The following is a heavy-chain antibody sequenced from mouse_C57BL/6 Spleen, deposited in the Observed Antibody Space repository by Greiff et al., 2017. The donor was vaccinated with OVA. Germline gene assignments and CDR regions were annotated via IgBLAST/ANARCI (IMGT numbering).Heavy chain of an antibody. D-gene: IGHD1-1*01. J-gene: IGHJ4*01. CDR1: GFTFSDAW. CDR3: TALRRAMDY. CDR2: IRNKANNPAT. V-gene: IGHV6-6*01. Sequence: EVKLMESGGGLVQPGGSMKLSCAASGFTFSDAWMAWVRPSPEKGLEWVAEIRNKANNPATYYAESVKGRFTISRDDSKSSVYLQMNSLRAEDTGIYYLTALRRAMDYWGQGTAGTVSS.